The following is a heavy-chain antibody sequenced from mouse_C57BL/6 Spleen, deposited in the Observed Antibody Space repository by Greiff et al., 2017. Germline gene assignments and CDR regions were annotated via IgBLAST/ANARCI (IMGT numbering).Heavy chain of an antibody. V-gene: IGHV14-1*01. Sequence: VQLQQSGAELVRPGASVKLSCTASGFNIKDYYMHWVKQRPEQGLEWIGRIDPEDGDTEYAPKFQGKATMTAATSSNTAYLQLSSLPSADTAVYNCTTELLRPGDYWGQGTSVTVSS. D-gene: IGHD1-1*01. CDR3: TTELLRPGDY. CDR1: GFNIKDYY. CDR2: IDPEDGDT. J-gene: IGHJ4*01.